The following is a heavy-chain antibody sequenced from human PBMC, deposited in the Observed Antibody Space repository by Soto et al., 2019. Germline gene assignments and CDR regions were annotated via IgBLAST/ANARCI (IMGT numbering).Heavy chain of an antibody. CDR1: GFTFSDNA. J-gene: IGHJ4*02. CDR2: ISYDGSNK. CDR3: ARGVVVVVAATPLDY. D-gene: IGHD2-15*01. V-gene: IGHV3-30-3*01. Sequence: QVQLVESGGGVVQPGRSLRLSCAASGFTFSDNAMHWVRQAPGKGLEWVAVISYDGSNKYYGDSVKGRFTISRDNSNNTLYLQMNSLRAEDTAVYYCARGVVVVVAATPLDYWGQGTLVTASS.